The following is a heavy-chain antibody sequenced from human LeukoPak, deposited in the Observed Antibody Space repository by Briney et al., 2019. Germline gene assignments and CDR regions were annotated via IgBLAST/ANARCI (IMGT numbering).Heavy chain of an antibody. CDR2: IYYSGST. D-gene: IGHD5-18*01. V-gene: IGHV4-39*01. J-gene: IGHJ6*03. Sequence: SETLSLTCTVSGGSISSSSYYWGWIRQPPGKGLEWIGSIYYSGSTYYNPSLESRVTISVDTSENQFSLRLSSVTAADTALYYCGGYSYGYYYYYFMDVWGKGTTVTVSS. CDR3: GGYSYGYYYYYFMDV. CDR1: GGSISSSSYY.